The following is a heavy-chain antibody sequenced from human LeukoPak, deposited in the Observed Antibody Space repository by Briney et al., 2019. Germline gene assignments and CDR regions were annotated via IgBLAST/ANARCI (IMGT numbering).Heavy chain of an antibody. CDR1: GFTFSSYN. D-gene: IGHD3-3*01. CDR3: ARDLNFGVVIIRGWFDP. J-gene: IGHJ5*02. V-gene: IGHV3-48*01. CDR2: ISSSSSTI. Sequence: AGGSLRLSCAASGFTFSSYNMNWVRQAPGKGLEWVSYISSSSSTIYYADSVKGRFTISRDNAKNSLYLQMSRLRSDDTAVYYCARDLNFGVVIIRGWFDPWGQGTLVTVSS.